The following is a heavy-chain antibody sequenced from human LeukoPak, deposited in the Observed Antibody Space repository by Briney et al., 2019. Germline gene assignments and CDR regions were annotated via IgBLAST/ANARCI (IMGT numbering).Heavy chain of an antibody. CDR3: ARHKTRYCSGGSCYPDAFDI. V-gene: IGHV4-38-2*01. D-gene: IGHD2-15*01. CDR2: IYHSGGT. J-gene: IGHJ3*02. CDR1: GYSISGGYY. Sequence: SETLSLTCAVSGYSISGGYYWGWIRQPPGKGLEWIGRIYHSGGTYYNPSLKSRITISVDTSKNQFSLKLSSVTAADTAVYYCARHKTRYCSGGSCYPDAFDIWGQGTMVTVSS.